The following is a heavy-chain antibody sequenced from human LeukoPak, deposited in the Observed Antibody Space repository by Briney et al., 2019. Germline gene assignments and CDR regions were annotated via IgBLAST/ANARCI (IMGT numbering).Heavy chain of an antibody. Sequence: GGSLRLSCAASGFTFSGSAMHWVRQASGKGLEWVGRIRSKANSYATAYAASVKGRFTISRDDSKNTAYLQMNSLKTEDTAVYYCTRHAGYCSSTSCYTGGGYYYYYYMDVWGKGTTVTVSS. V-gene: IGHV3-73*01. J-gene: IGHJ6*03. CDR1: GFTFSGSA. D-gene: IGHD2-2*01. CDR2: IRSKANSYAT. CDR3: TRHAGYCSSTSCYTGGGYYYYYYMDV.